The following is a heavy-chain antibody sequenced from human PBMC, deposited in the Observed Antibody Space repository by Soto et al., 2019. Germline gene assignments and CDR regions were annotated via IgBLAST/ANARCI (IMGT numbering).Heavy chain of an antibody. Sequence: QVQLVQCGGEVKRPGASVKVSCKTSGYTLSNYGITWVRQAPGQPLEWLGWISLYSDGTNYAQKFQGRVSMTTDTSTTTAYMELRSLRSDDTAVYYCPRVVPGAEAWFGPWGQGTLVTVSS. V-gene: IGHV1-18*01. CDR2: ISLYSDGT. CDR1: GYTLSNYG. J-gene: IGHJ5*02. CDR3: PRVVPGAEAWFGP. D-gene: IGHD2-2*01.